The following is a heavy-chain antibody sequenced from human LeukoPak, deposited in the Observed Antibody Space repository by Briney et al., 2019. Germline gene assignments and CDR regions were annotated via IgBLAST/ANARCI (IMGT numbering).Heavy chain of an antibody. Sequence: GGSLRLSCAASGFTFSSYAMSWVRQAPAKGLEWVSSVNGSGGSAYYADSVKGRFTISRDKSKNMLYLQMNSLRVEDTAVYYCARARPLISELGFNDYWGQGTLVTVSS. CDR2: VNGSGGSA. D-gene: IGHD7-27*01. CDR3: ARARPLISELGFNDY. V-gene: IGHV3-23*01. CDR1: GFTFSSYA. J-gene: IGHJ4*02.